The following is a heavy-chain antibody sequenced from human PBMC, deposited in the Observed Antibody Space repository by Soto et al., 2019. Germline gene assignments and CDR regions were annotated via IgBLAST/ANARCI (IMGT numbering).Heavy chain of an antibody. CDR3: AKDFLVRVEWPYYYGMDV. V-gene: IGHV3-23*01. CDR1: GFTFSSYA. CDR2: ISGSGGST. J-gene: IGHJ6*02. Sequence: GGSLRLSCAASGFTFSSYAMSWVRQAPGKGLEWVSAISGSGGSTYYADSVKGRFTISRDNSKNTLYLQMNSLRAEDTAVYYCAKDFLVRVEWPYYYGMDVWGQGTTVTVSS. D-gene: IGHD3-3*01.